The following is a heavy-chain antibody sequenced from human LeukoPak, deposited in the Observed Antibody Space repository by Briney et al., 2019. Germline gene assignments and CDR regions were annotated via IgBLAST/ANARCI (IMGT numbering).Heavy chain of an antibody. Sequence: ASVKVSCKASGYTFTSYGINWGRQAPGQGLEWMGWISAYNGNINYAQKFQGRVTMTTDTSTSTAYMELRSLRSDDTAVYYCARGYSSSYWYFDLWGRGTLVTVSS. CDR2: ISAYNGNI. D-gene: IGHD6-13*01. V-gene: IGHV1-18*04. CDR1: GYTFTSYG. J-gene: IGHJ2*01. CDR3: ARGYSSSYWYFDL.